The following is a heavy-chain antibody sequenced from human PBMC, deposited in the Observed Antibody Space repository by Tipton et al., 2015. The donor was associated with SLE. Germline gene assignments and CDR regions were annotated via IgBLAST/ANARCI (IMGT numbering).Heavy chain of an antibody. CDR1: GFDIDDYA. CDR2: ITWNGGHK. D-gene: IGHD6-19*01. Sequence: QLVQSGGALVQPGMSLRLSCTASGFDIDDYAMHWVRQVPGKGLEWVSSITWNGGHKGYVDSVKGRFTISRDNAKNSLYLQMNSLRAEDTALYYCAKDIGGGGAVAAPSYWGQGTLVTVSS. J-gene: IGHJ4*02. V-gene: IGHV3-9*01. CDR3: AKDIGGGGAVAAPSY.